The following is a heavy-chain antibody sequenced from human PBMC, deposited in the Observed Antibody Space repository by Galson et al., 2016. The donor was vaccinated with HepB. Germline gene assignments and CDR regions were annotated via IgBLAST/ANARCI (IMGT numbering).Heavy chain of an antibody. CDR3: ARALGGDEDY. Sequence: SLRLSCAASGFTFSSYWMHWVRQAPGKRLVWVSRINRDGSITNYADSVKGRCTISRDNAKNTLYLQMSSLRAEDTAVYHCARALGGDEDYWGQGTLVTVSS. CDR2: INRDGSIT. CDR1: GFTFSSYW. D-gene: IGHD4-17*01. J-gene: IGHJ4*02. V-gene: IGHV3-74*01.